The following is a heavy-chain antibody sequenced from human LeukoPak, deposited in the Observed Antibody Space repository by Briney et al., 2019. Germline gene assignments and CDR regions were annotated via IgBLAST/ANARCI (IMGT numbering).Heavy chain of an antibody. CDR1: GYTFTGYY. D-gene: IGHD6-13*01. Sequence: GASVKVSCKASGYTFTGYYMHWVRQAPGQGLEWMGWINSNSGGTNYAQKFQGRVTITADKSTSTAYMELSSLRSEDTAVYYCARDSSSSTMGFGNWFDPWGQGTLVTVSS. J-gene: IGHJ5*02. CDR2: INSNSGGT. CDR3: ARDSSSSTMGFGNWFDP. V-gene: IGHV1-2*02.